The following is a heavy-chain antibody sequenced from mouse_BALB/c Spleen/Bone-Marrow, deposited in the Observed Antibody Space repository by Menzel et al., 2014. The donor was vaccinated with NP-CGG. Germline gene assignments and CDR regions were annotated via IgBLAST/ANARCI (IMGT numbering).Heavy chain of an antibody. Sequence: QVQLKESGAELVKPGASVKLSCKASGYTFTSYYMYWVKQRPGQGLEWIGEINPSNGGTNFNEKFKNKATQTVDKSSSTAYMQLSSLIFEDSAVYYCTRSNGNWFAYWGQGTLVTVSA. CDR3: TRSNGNWFAY. CDR2: INPSNGGT. J-gene: IGHJ3*01. V-gene: IGHV1S81*02. D-gene: IGHD2-1*01. CDR1: GYTFTSYY.